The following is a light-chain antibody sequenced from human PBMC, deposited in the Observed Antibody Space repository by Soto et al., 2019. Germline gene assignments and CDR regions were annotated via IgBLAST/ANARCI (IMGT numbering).Light chain of an antibody. CDR1: QSVSNNY. CDR2: GAS. Sequence: EIVLTQSPDTLSLSPWEGATLSCRASQSVSNNYLAWYQQKPGQAPRLLIYGASNRATGIPDRFSGSGSGTDFTLTISRLETEDFAVYYCQQYGSSGTFGQGTKVDIK. V-gene: IGKV3-20*01. CDR3: QQYGSSGT. J-gene: IGKJ1*01.